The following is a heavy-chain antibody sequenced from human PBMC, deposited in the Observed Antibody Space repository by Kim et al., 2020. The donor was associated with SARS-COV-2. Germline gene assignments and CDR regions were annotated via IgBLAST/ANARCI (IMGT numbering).Heavy chain of an antibody. J-gene: IGHJ4*02. CDR3: ARGYSHHMVRGTKPFDY. D-gene: IGHD3-10*01. Sequence: FQGRVTMTRDTSTSTVYMELSSLRSEDTAVYYCARGYSHHMVRGTKPFDYWGQGTLVTVSS. V-gene: IGHV1-46*01.